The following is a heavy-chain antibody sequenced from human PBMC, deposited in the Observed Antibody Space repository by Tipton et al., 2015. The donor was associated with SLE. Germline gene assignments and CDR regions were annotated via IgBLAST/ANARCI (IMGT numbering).Heavy chain of an antibody. V-gene: IGHV4-34*01. J-gene: IGHJ3*02. Sequence: LRLSCAASGFTVSSNYWSWIRQPPGKGLEWIGEINHSGSTNYNPSLKSRVTISIDTSKNQFSLKLSSVTAADTSVYYCARGKDYDFWSGYYRRDASDIWGQGTMVTVSS. D-gene: IGHD3-3*01. CDR3: ARGKDYDFWSGYYRRDASDI. CDR2: INHSGST. CDR1: GFTVSSNY.